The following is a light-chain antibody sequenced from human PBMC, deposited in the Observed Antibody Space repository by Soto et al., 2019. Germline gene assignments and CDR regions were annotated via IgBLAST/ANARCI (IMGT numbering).Light chain of an antibody. J-gene: IGKJ1*01. CDR3: QQYGSSGT. Sequence: ENVLTQSPGTLSLSPGERATLSCRASQSVSNNYLAWYQQKPGQPPRLLIYGASNRATGIPDRCSGSGSGTDFTLTISRLEPEDLAVYYCQQYGSSGTFGQGTKVDI. V-gene: IGKV3-20*01. CDR1: QSVSNNY. CDR2: GAS.